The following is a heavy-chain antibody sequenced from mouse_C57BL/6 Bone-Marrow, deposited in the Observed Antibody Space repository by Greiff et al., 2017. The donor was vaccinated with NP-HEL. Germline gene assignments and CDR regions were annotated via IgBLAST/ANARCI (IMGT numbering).Heavy chain of an antibody. V-gene: IGHV1-54*01. CDR1: GYAFTNYL. Sequence: QVQLQQSGAELVRPGTSVKVSCKASGYAFTNYLIEWVKQRPGQGLEWIGVINPGSGGTNYNEKFKGKATLTADKSSSTAYMQLSSRTSEDSAVYFCARGDVYFDYWGQGTTLTVSS. CDR3: ARGDVYFDY. D-gene: IGHD3-3*01. J-gene: IGHJ2*01. CDR2: INPGSGGT.